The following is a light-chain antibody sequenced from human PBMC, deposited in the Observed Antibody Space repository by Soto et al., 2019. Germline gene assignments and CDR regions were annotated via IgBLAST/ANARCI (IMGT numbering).Light chain of an antibody. Sequence: QSALTQPPSASGSPGQSVTISCTGTSSDVGGYNYVSWYQQHPGKAPKLMIYEVIKRPSGVPDRFSGSKSGNTASLTVSGRQAEDEADYYCSSYAGSNVVFGGGTQLPVL. J-gene: IGLJ2*01. CDR1: SSDVGGYNY. CDR2: EVI. CDR3: SSYAGSNVV. V-gene: IGLV2-8*01.